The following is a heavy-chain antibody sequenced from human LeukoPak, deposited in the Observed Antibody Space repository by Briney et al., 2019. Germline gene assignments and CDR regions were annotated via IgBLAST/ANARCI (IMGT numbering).Heavy chain of an antibody. CDR3: ARVSESQEYYLDY. CDR2: ISSSSSYI. J-gene: IGHJ4*02. CDR1: GFTFSTYN. D-gene: IGHD2/OR15-2a*01. Sequence: GGSLRLSCAASGFTFSTYNMNWVRQAPGKGLEWVSSISSSSSYIYYADSVKGRSTISGDNAKNSLYLQMNSLRAEDTAVYYCARVSESQEYYLDYWGQGTLVTVSS. V-gene: IGHV3-21*01.